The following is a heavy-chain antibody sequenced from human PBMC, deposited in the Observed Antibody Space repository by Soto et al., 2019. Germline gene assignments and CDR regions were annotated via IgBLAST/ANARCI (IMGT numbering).Heavy chain of an antibody. CDR1: GYSCISYG. CDR2: INAYNGYT. Sequence: ASVKVSCKASGYSCISYGINWVRQAPGQGLEWMGWINAYNGYTNYAQKLQGRVTLTADTSTSTAYMELRSLRSDDTAVYFCARDDCTNGVCYIGYWGQGTLVTVSS. CDR3: ARDDCTNGVCYIGY. J-gene: IGHJ4*02. V-gene: IGHV1-18*04. D-gene: IGHD2-8*01.